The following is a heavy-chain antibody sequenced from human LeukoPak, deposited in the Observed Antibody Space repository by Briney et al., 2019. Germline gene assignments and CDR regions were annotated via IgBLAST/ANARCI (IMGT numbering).Heavy chain of an antibody. CDR3: ARGPEYCSSTSCSHYYYYYMDV. CDR1: GYTLTGYY. CDR2: INPYTGDT. V-gene: IGHV1-2*02. Sequence: ASVKVSCKASGYTLTGYYIHWVRQAPGQGLEWMGWINPYTGDTNSAQKFQGRVTMTRDTSISTAYMELSRLRSDDTAVYYCARGPEYCSSTSCSHYYYYYMDVWGKGTTVTISS. D-gene: IGHD2-2*01. J-gene: IGHJ6*03.